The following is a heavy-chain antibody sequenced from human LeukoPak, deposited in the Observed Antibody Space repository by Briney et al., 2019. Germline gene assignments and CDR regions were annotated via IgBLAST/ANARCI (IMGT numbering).Heavy chain of an antibody. CDR3: VRDRGAGCNTVSCYEY. J-gene: IGHJ4*02. D-gene: IGHD2/OR15-2a*01. CDR1: GGSISSTSYY. V-gene: IGHV4-39*07. Sequence: SETLSLTCTVSGGSISSTSYYWGWIRQPPGKGLDWIGSIYYTGSTYYNPSLKSRVTISRDTSKNQFSLILSSVTAADTAVYYCVRDRGAGCNTVSCYEYWGQGTLVTVSS. CDR2: IYYTGST.